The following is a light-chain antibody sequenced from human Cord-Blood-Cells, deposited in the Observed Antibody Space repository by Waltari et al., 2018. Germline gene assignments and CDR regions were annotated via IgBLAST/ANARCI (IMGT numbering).Light chain of an antibody. CDR1: QSVSSY. CDR2: DAS. V-gene: IGKV3-11*01. J-gene: IGKJ2*01. CDR3: QQRSNWPYT. Sequence: IVLTQSPATLSLSPGERATLSCRASQSVSSYLAWYQQKPGQAPRLLIYDASNRATGIPARFSGSGSGTDFTLTISSLEPGDFAVYYCQQRSNWPYTFGQGTKLEIK.